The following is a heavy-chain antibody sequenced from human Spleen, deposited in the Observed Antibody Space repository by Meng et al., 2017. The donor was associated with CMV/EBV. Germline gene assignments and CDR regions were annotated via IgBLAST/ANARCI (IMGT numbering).Heavy chain of an antibody. J-gene: IGHJ4*02. Sequence: SVKVSCKASGGTFSSYAISWVRQAPGQGLEWMGGIIPIFGTANYAQKFQGRVTITTDESTSTAYMELSSLRSEDTAVYYCARDNWNYEGGFDYWGQGTLVTVSS. D-gene: IGHD1-7*01. V-gene: IGHV1-69*05. CDR1: GGTFSSYA. CDR3: ARDNWNYEGGFDY. CDR2: IIPIFGTA.